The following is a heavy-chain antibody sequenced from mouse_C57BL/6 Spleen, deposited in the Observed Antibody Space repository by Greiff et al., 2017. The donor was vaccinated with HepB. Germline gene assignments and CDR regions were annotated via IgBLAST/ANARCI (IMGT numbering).Heavy chain of an antibody. CDR3: ARATVVAPFDY. D-gene: IGHD1-1*01. J-gene: IGHJ2*01. Sequence: QVQLQQPGAELVMPGASVKLSCKASGYTFTSYWMYWVKQRPGQGLEWIGEIDPSDSYTNYNQKFKGKSTLTVDKSSSTAYMQLSSLTSEDSAVYYCARATVVAPFDYWGQGTTLTVSS. CDR1: GYTFTSYW. CDR2: IDPSDSYT. V-gene: IGHV1-69*01.